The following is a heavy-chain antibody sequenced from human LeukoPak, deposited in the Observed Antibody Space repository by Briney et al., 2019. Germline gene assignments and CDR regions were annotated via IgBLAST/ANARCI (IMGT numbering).Heavy chain of an antibody. J-gene: IGHJ4*02. CDR3: ARGDILTGYYFGY. CDR1: GGSISSYY. CDR2: IYYSGST. D-gene: IGHD3-9*01. V-gene: IGHV4-59*08. Sequence: PSETLSLTCTVSGGSISSYYWSWLRQPPGKGLEWIGYIYYSGSTNYNPSLKSRVTISVDTSKNQFSLRLSSVTAADTAVYYCARGDILTGYYFGYWGQGTLVTVSS.